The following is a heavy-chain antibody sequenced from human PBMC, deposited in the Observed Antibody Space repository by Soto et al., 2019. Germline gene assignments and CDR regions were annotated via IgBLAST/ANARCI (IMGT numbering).Heavy chain of an antibody. CDR3: ARRGPGTYFDY. CDR1: GFNFSSYA. Sequence: GGSLRLSCAASGFNFSSYAMNWVRQAPGKGLEWVSVISGSGDSTYYADSVKGRFIISRDNSKNTLYLQMNSLRAEDTAVYYCARRGPGTYFDYWGQGTLVTVSS. D-gene: IGHD6-13*01. J-gene: IGHJ4*02. V-gene: IGHV3-23*01. CDR2: ISGSGDST.